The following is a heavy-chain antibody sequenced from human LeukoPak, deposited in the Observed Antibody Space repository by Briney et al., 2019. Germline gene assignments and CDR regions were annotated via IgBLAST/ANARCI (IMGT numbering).Heavy chain of an antibody. CDR2: IYSGGST. D-gene: IGHD5-12*01. J-gene: IGHJ4*02. CDR3: AKLGIVATMPDY. Sequence: GGSLRLSCAASGFTVSSNYMSWVRQAPGKGLEWVSVIYSGGSTYYADSVKGRFTISRDNSKNTLYLQMNSLRAEDTAVYYCAKLGIVATMPDYWGQGTLVTVSS. CDR1: GFTVSSNY. V-gene: IGHV3-66*04.